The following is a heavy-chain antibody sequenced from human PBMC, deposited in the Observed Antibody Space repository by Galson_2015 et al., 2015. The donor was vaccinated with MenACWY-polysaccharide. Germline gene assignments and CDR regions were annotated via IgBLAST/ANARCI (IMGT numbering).Heavy chain of an antibody. J-gene: IGHJ5*02. CDR1: GFIFSDYA. Sequence: SLRLSCAASGFIFSDYAMSWVRQAPGKGLEWVSYISSSGSTIYYADSVKGRSTISRDNAKNSLYLQMNSLRAEDTAVYYCARDYGSYWVGEDWFDPWGQGTLVTVSS. CDR3: ARDYGSYWVGEDWFDP. D-gene: IGHD1-26*01. CDR2: ISSSGSTI. V-gene: IGHV3-11*01.